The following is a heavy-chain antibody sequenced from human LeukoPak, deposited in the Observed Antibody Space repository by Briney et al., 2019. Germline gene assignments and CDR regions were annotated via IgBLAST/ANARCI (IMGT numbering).Heavy chain of an antibody. CDR2: INPNSGDT. V-gene: IGHV1-2*02. CDR1: GYSFTDHY. CDR3: ARDGNSAAAGPFDY. J-gene: IGHJ4*02. Sequence: ASVKVSCKASGYSFTDHYLHWVRQAPGQGLEWMGWINPNSGDTNYAQKFQGRVTMTRDTSTSAVYMELSSLRSEDTAVYYCARDGNSAAAGPFDYWGQGTLVTVSS. D-gene: IGHD6-13*01.